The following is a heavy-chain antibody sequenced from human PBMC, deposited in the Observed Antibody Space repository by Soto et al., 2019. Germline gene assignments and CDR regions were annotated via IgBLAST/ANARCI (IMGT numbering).Heavy chain of an antibody. CDR3: AAEGRGAMVGGNYYYYGMDV. J-gene: IGHJ6*02. CDR1: GFTFTSSA. Sequence: SVKVSCKASGFTFTSSAVQWVRQARGQRLEWIGWIVVGSGNTNYAQKFQERVTITRDMSTSTAYMELSSLRSEDTAVYYCAAEGRGAMVGGNYYYYGMDVWGQGTTVTVSS. CDR2: IVVGSGNT. V-gene: IGHV1-58*01. D-gene: IGHD5-18*01.